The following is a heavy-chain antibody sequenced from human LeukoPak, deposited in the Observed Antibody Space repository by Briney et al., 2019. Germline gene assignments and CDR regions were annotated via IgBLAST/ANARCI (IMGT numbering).Heavy chain of an antibody. CDR1: GFIFSSYT. J-gene: IGHJ4*02. D-gene: IGHD3-22*01. V-gene: IGHV3-21*01. CDR2: ISSSSTYI. CDR3: ARGPHSGYGSSGGFDC. Sequence: GGSLRLSCAASGFIFSSYTVNWVRQAPGKGLEWVSSISSSSTYIYYADSVKGRFTISRDNAKSSLDLQMNSLRAEDSAVYYCARGPHSGYGSSGGFDCWGQGTLVTVSS.